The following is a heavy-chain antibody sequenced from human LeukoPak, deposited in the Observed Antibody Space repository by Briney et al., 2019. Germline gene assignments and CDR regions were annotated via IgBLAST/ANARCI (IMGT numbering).Heavy chain of an antibody. J-gene: IGHJ6*03. D-gene: IGHD5-12*01. CDR3: VREHSGYDFPGRDYYYMDV. V-gene: IGHV3-21*01. Sequence: GGSLRLSCAASGFTFNNYNMNWVRQAPGKGLEWVSSISSISSSYIYYADSVKGRFTISRDNARNSLYLQMNSLRAEDTAVYYCVREHSGYDFPGRDYYYMDVWGKGTTVTVSS. CDR2: ISSISSSYI. CDR1: GFTFNNYN.